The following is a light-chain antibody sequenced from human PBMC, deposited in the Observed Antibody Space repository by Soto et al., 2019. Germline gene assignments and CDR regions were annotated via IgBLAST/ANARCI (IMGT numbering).Light chain of an antibody. V-gene: IGKV1-5*01. CDR3: QQYNRYS. Sequence: PMTQSPSTRLASVGNRGPITCRASQSISNWLAWYQQKPGTAPKLLIYHASTLESGVPSRFSGSGSGTEFTLTISSLQPDDFASYYCQQYNRYSFGQGTKVDIK. CDR1: QSISNW. CDR2: HAS. J-gene: IGKJ1*01.